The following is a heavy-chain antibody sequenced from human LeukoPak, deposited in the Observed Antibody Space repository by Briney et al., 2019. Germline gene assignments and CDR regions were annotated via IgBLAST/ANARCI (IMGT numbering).Heavy chain of an antibody. D-gene: IGHD6-25*01. CDR1: GFTFSSYS. J-gene: IGHJ4*02. V-gene: IGHV3-21*01. CDR2: ISSSSSYI. CDR3: ARLHSGGYDY. Sequence: GGSLRPSCAASGFTFSSYSMNWVRQAPGKGLEWVSSISSSSSYIYYADSVKGRFTISRDNAKNSLYLQMNSLRAEDTAVYYCARLHSGGYDYWGQGTLVTVSS.